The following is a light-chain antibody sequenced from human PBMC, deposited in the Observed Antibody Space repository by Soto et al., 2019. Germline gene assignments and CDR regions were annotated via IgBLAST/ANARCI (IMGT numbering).Light chain of an antibody. Sequence: DIQMTQSPSTLSASVGDRVTITCRASQSISSWLAWYQQKPGKAPKLLIFDASTLGSGVPSRFSGTESRTEFTLTISSLQPDDFATYYCQQYHSYSWTFGQGTKVEIK. CDR2: DAS. CDR3: QQYHSYSWT. CDR1: QSISSW. V-gene: IGKV1-5*01. J-gene: IGKJ1*01.